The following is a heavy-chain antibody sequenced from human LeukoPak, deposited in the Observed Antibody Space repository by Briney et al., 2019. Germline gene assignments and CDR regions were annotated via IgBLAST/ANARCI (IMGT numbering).Heavy chain of an antibody. J-gene: IGHJ4*02. CDR1: GFTFSSYQ. V-gene: IGHV3-48*03. CDR3: ARDATLVPGIVYFDY. Sequence: PGGSLRLSCAASGFTFSSYQINWVRQAPGQGLEGLAYIDSSSDVIHYADSVKGRFTISRDNAESSLYLQMNNLRVEDTAVYYCARDATLVPGIVYFDYWGQGTQVTVSS. CDR2: IDSSSDVI. D-gene: IGHD3-10*01.